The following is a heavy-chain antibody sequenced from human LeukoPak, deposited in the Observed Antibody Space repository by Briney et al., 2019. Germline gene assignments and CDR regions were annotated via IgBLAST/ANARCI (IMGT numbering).Heavy chain of an antibody. D-gene: IGHD3-9*01. Sequence: GGSLRLSCAASGXTFSSYGMHWVRQAPGKGLEWVAIISYDGNNKYYVDSVKGRFTISRDNSKNTLYLQMNSLRTEDTAVYYCARERSDWSFDYWGQGTLVTASS. CDR2: ISYDGNNK. V-gene: IGHV3-30*03. CDR1: GXTFSSYG. CDR3: ARERSDWSFDY. J-gene: IGHJ4*02.